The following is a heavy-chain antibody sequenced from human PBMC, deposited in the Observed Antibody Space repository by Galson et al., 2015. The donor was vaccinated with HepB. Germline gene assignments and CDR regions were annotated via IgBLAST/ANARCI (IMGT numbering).Heavy chain of an antibody. CDR2: TYYRSKWYN. CDR1: GDSVSSNSAA. V-gene: IGHV6-1*01. D-gene: IGHD1-26*01. CDR3: ARDEWELYHGGGAFDI. Sequence: CAISGDSVSSNSAAWNWIRQSPSRGLEWLGRTYYRSKWYNDYAVSVKSRITINPDTSKNQFSLQLNSVTPEDTAVYYCARDEWELYHGGGAFDIWGQGTMVTVSS. J-gene: IGHJ3*02.